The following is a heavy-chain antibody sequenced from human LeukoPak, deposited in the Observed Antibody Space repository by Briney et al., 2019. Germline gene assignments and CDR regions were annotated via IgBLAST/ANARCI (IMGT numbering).Heavy chain of an antibody. Sequence: PGGSLRLSCTVSGFTVSSNSMSWVRQAPGKGLEWVSFIYSDNTHYSDSVKGRFTISRDNSKNSLYLQMNSLRVEDTALYYCAKGYYYDSSGHFDYWGQGTLVTVSS. CDR2: IYSDNT. CDR1: GFTVSSNS. J-gene: IGHJ4*02. CDR3: AKGYYYDSSGHFDY. D-gene: IGHD3-22*01. V-gene: IGHV3-53*05.